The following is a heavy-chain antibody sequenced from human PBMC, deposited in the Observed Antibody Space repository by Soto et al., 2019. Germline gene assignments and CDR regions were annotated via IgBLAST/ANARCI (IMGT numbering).Heavy chain of an antibody. J-gene: IGHJ6*02. V-gene: IGHV1-18*01. D-gene: IGHD2-8*01. CDR3: AKNGQPPYYYSGLDL. Sequence: QGHLVQSEAEVKKPGASVKVSCKASGYTFTRYGISWVRQAPGQGLEWMGWIRGYNGDTNYAQKFTDRHTXTXSXSXXTPHMALRSLTSDDTAIYYRAKNGQPPYYYSGLDLWGQGTKVTVS. CDR2: IRGYNGDT. CDR1: GYTFTRYG.